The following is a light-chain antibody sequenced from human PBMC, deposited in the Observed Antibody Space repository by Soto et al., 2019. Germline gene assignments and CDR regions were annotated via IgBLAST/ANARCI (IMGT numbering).Light chain of an antibody. J-gene: IGLJ7*02. CDR3: SSYTSATTYV. CDR1: SSDVGAYNY. CDR2: DVS. Sequence: QSVLTQPASVSGSPGQSITISCTGTSSDVGAYNYDSWYQQYPGEAPKVIIYDVSHRPAGVSNRFSGSKSGNTASLTISGLQTQDEADYYCSSYTSATTYVFGTGTQLTAL. V-gene: IGLV2-14*01.